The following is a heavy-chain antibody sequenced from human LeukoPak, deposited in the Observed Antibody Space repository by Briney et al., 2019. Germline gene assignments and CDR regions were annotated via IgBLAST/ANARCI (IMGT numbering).Heavy chain of an antibody. CDR3: ARDRGGYQDYYHYGLDV. CDR1: GGTSSSYA. Sequence: SVTVSCTASGGTSSSYAISWVRQAPGQGLEWMGRIIPIFDIAHSAQKSQGRVTITADQFTSTAYMELSSLRSEDTAVYYCARDRGGYQDYYHYGLDVWGQGTTVTVSS. V-gene: IGHV1-69*04. D-gene: IGHD3-22*01. CDR2: IIPIFDIA. J-gene: IGHJ6*02.